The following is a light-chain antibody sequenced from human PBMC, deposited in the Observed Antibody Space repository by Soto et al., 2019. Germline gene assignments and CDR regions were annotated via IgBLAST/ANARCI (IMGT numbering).Light chain of an antibody. CDR3: AAWDDSLSGPV. J-gene: IGLJ7*01. CDR2: RNN. CDR1: SSNIGSNY. V-gene: IGLV1-47*01. Sequence: QSVLTQPPSASGTPGQRVTISCSGSSSNIGSNYVYWYQQVPGTAPKLLIYRNNQRPSGVPDRFSGSKSGTSASLAIRGLRSEDDADYYCAAWDDSLSGPVFGGGTQLTVL.